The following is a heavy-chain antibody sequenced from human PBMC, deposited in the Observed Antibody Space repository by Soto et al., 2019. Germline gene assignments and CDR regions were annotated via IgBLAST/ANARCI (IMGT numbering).Heavy chain of an antibody. Sequence: QVQLVESGGGVVQPGRSLRLSCAASGFIFSSYGMHWVRQVPGKGLEWVAVISDDGSNEYYADSVKGRFTISRDNSKNTLYLQMNSLRAEDTAVFYCAKTLVESSSWFSDAFDIWGQGTMVIVSS. CDR3: AKTLVESSSWFSDAFDI. CDR1: GFIFSSYG. CDR2: ISDDGSNE. D-gene: IGHD6-13*01. J-gene: IGHJ3*02. V-gene: IGHV3-30*18.